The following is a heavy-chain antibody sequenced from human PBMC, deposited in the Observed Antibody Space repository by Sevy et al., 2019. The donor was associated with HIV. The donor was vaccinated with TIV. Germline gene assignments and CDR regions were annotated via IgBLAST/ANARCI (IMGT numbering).Heavy chain of an antibody. CDR3: AKDLRERYSGYVPLFPRQTKGYYYGMDV. J-gene: IGHJ6*02. CDR1: GFTFSSYA. V-gene: IGHV3-23*01. CDR2: ISGSGGST. Sequence: GGSLRLSCAASGFTFSSYAMSWVRQAPGKGLEWVSAISGSGGSTYYADSVKGRFTISRDNSKNTLYLQMNSLRAEDTAVYYCAKDLRERYSGYVPLFPRQTKGYYYGMDVWGQGTTVTVSS. D-gene: IGHD5-12*01.